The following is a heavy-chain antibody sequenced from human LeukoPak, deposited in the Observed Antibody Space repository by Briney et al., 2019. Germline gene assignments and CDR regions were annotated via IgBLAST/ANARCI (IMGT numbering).Heavy chain of an antibody. CDR2: IIPIFGTA. CDR1: GGTFSSYA. V-gene: IGHV1-69*06. D-gene: IGHD3-10*01. CDR3: ARPGGVWFGESWDNWFDP. J-gene: IGHJ5*02. Sequence: SVKVSCKASGGTFSSYAISWVRQAHGQGLEWMGGIIPIFGTANYAQKFQGRVTITADKSTSTAYMELSSLRSEDTAVYYCARPGGVWFGESWDNWFDPWGQGTLVTVSS.